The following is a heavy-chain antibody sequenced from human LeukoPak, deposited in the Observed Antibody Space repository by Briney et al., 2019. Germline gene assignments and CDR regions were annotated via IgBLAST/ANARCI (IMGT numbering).Heavy chain of an antibody. D-gene: IGHD6-6*01. Sequence: SETLSLTCPVSGGSISSLYWSWLRQPPGKGLEWIGYIYYTGSTNHNPSLKSRVTMFVDMSKNQFSLRLSSVTAADTAVYYCARHRAYSSSSPFDYWGQGTLVTVSS. CDR3: ARHRAYSSSSPFDY. CDR2: IYYTGST. CDR1: GGSISSLY. J-gene: IGHJ4*02. V-gene: IGHV4-59*08.